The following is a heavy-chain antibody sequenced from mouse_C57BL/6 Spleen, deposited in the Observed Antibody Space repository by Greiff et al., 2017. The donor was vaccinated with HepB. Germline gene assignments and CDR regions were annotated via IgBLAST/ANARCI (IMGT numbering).Heavy chain of an antibody. Sequence: VQLQQSGAELVKPGASVKLSCKASGYTFTEYTIHWVNQRSGQGLEWIGWFYPGSGSIKYNEKFKDKATLTADKSSSTVYMELSRLTSEDSAVYFCARHEVVGYYYGSWFAYWGQGTLVTVSA. V-gene: IGHV1-62-2*01. CDR3: ARHEVVGYYYGSWFAY. J-gene: IGHJ3*01. D-gene: IGHD1-1*01. CDR1: GYTFTEYT. CDR2: FYPGSGSI.